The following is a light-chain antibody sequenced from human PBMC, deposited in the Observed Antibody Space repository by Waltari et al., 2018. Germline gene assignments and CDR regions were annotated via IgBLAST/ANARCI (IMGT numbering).Light chain of an antibody. CDR3: MQGTHWPYT. CDR2: RVS. CDR1: QSLVHSDGNTH. Sequence: DVVMTQSPLSLPVTLGQAASISCNSRQSLVHSDGNTHLNWFQQRPGQSPRRLIYRVSNRDSGVPDRFSGSGSGTDFTLRINRVEAEDVGVYYCMQGTHWPYTFGQGTKLDIK. V-gene: IGKV2-30*02. J-gene: IGKJ2*01.